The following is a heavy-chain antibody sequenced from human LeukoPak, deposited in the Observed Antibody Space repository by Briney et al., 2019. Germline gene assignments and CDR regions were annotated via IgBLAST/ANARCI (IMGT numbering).Heavy chain of an antibody. CDR1: GFTFIKYA. CDR3: AKRHYYASGSLDS. V-gene: IGHV3-23*01. CDR2: IGAGGAAT. Sequence: GGSLRLSCAAAGFTFIKYAMTGVRQAPGKGLEWVSAIGAGGAATFYADSVKGRFTISRDNSKDTLYLQMSSLSAEDTAVYYCAKRHYYASGSLDSWGQGTLVTVSS. D-gene: IGHD3-10*01. J-gene: IGHJ4*02.